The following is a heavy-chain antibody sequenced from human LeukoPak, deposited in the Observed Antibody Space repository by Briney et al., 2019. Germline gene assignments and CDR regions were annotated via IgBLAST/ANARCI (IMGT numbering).Heavy chain of an antibody. CDR1: GFTYSSYG. D-gene: IGHD1-26*01. Sequence: QPGRSLRLSCAASGFTYSSYGMHWVRQAPGKGLEWVAFIWYDGSNKYYADSVKGRSTISRDNSKNTVYLQMNSLRAEDTAVYYCARSSGSYLLFDYWGQGTLVTVSS. J-gene: IGHJ4*02. V-gene: IGHV3-33*01. CDR3: ARSSGSYLLFDY. CDR2: IWYDGSNK.